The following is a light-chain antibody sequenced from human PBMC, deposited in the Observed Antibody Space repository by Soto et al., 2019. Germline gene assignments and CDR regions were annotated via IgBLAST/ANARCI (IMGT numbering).Light chain of an antibody. CDR3: TSYSRYSVLV. V-gene: IGLV2-14*01. Sequence: QSVLTQPASVSGSPGQSIPISCTGTSSDIGGYKYVSWYQQHPGKAPKLIIFEVSNRPSGVSDRFSGSNSGNTASLTISGLQAEDEADYYCTSYSRYSVLVFGGGTKVTVL. CDR1: SSDIGGYKY. J-gene: IGLJ3*02. CDR2: EVS.